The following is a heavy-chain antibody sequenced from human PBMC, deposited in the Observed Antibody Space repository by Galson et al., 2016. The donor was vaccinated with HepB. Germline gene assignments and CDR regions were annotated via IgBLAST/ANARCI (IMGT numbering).Heavy chain of an antibody. J-gene: IGHJ4*02. D-gene: IGHD2-2*01. CDR1: GFTFSSHS. CDR3: AKLIWDCSSTTCKQFDY. Sequence: SLRLSCAASGFTFSSHSMNWVRQAPGKGLEWLSYISRSETIYYADSVKGRFTISRDNARNSLYLQMNSLRDEDTAIYYCAKLIWDCSSTTCKQFDYWGQGALVNVSS. V-gene: IGHV3-48*02. CDR2: ISRSETI.